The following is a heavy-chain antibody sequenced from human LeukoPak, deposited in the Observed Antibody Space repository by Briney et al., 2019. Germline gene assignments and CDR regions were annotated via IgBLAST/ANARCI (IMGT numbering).Heavy chain of an antibody. J-gene: IGHJ4*02. V-gene: IGHV4-59*01. Sequence: YSGSTNYNPSLKSRVTISVDTSKNQFSLKLSSVTAADTAVYYCARAAWGGIFGSSWKFDYWGQGTLVTVSS. CDR3: ARAAWGGIFGSSWKFDY. D-gene: IGHD6-13*01. CDR2: YSGST.